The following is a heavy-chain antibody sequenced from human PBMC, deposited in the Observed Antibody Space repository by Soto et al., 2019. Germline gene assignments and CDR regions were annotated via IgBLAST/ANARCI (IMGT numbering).Heavy chain of an antibody. Sequence: QVRLVESGGGVVQPGRSLRLSCTASGFSFSSYAMYWFRQPPGKGLEWVAVISHDGINKHYADSVKGRVTVSRDNSNHSLDLQLNSLRGEETAMYYCARDMDSSDYFVKWFEPWGQGTLVTVSS. J-gene: IGHJ5*02. V-gene: IGHV3-30-3*01. D-gene: IGHD6-19*01. CDR1: GFSFSSYA. CDR2: ISHDGINK. CDR3: ARDMDSSDYFVKWFEP.